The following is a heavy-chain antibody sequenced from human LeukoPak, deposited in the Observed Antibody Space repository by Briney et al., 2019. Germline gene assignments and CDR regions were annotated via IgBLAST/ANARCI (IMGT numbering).Heavy chain of an antibody. Sequence: GVSLRLSCAASGFTFSIYSMNWVRQAPGKWLEWVSSISSSSSYIYYADPVKGRFTISRDNSKNTLYLQMNSLRAEDTAVYYCAKDEAFLTGYYDYWGQGNLVTVSS. CDR1: GFTFSIYS. J-gene: IGHJ4*02. CDR3: AKDEAFLTGYYDY. V-gene: IGHV3-21*01. CDR2: ISSSSSYI. D-gene: IGHD3-9*01.